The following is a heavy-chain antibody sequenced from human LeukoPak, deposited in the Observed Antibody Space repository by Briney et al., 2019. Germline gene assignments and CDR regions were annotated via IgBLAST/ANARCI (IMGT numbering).Heavy chain of an antibody. J-gene: IGHJ6*02. CDR3: AKSGGSGSYMVQPVGATYYYGMDV. D-gene: IGHD3-10*01. V-gene: IGHV3-23*01. CDR1: GFTFSSYA. CDR2: ISGSGGST. Sequence: PGGSLRLSCAASGFTFSSYAMSWVRQAPGKGLEWVSAISGSGGSTYYADSVKGRFTISRDNSKNTLYLQMNSLRAEDTAVYYCAKSGGSGSYMVQPVGATYYYGMDVWGQGTTVTVSS.